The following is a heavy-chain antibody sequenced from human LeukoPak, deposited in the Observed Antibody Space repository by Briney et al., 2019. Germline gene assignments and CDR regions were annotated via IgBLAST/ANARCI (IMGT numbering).Heavy chain of an antibody. CDR3: ARLPYPYDSSGSPPLDY. CDR2: IYYSGST. CDR1: GGSISSSNYY. D-gene: IGHD3-22*01. J-gene: IGHJ4*02. Sequence: SSETLSLTCTVPGGSISSSNYYWGWIRQPPGKGLEWIGSIYYSGSTYYNPSLKSRVTISVDTSKNQFSLKLSSVTAADTAVYYCARLPYPYDSSGSPPLDYWGQGTLVTVSS. V-gene: IGHV4-39*01.